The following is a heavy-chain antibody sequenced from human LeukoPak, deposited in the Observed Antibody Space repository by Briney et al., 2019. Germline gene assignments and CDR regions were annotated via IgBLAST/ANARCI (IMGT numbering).Heavy chain of an antibody. J-gene: IGHJ4*02. D-gene: IGHD3-16*01. CDR3: ARDQGGVGY. CDR1: GITFSSYS. Sequence: GGSLRLSCSASGITFSSYSMNWVRQAPGKGLEWVSYISSSSSTIYYTDSVKGRFTISRDNAKNSLYLQMNSLRAEDTAVYYCARDQGGVGYWGQGTLVTVSS. V-gene: IGHV3-48*01. CDR2: ISSSSSTI.